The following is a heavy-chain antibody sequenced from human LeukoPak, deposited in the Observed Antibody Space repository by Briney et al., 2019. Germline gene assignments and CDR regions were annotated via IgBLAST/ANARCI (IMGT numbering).Heavy chain of an antibody. J-gene: IGHJ6*02. V-gene: IGHV3-23*01. Sequence: GASLRLSCAASGFTFSTYAMTWVRQAPGKGLEWVSAISRSGDSTYYADSVKGRFTISRDNAKNSVYLRMSSLRAEDTAIYYCARDPVEFLESLRVQYYYRFDVWGQGTTVTVSS. CDR1: GFTFSTYA. CDR2: ISRSGDST. D-gene: IGHD3-3*02. CDR3: ARDPVEFLESLRVQYYYRFDV.